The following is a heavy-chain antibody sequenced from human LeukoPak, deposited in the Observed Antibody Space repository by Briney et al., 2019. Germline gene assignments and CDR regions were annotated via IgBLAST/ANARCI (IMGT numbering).Heavy chain of an antibody. Sequence: GGSLRLSCAASGFTFDDYAMHWVRQAPGKGLEWVSGISWNSGSIGYADSVKGRFTISRDKAKNSLYLQMNSLRAEDTAVYYCAKEAKGSDWGQGTLVTVSS. D-gene: IGHD3-10*01. J-gene: IGHJ4*02. CDR2: ISWNSGSI. V-gene: IGHV3-9*01. CDR1: GFTFDDYA. CDR3: AKEAKGSD.